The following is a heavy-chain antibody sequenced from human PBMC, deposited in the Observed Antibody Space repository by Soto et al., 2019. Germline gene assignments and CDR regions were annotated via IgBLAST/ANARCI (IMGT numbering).Heavy chain of an antibody. CDR2: IYYSGST. Sequence: ASETLSLTCTVSGGSISSYYWSGIRQPPGKGLEWIGYIYYSGSTNYNPSLKSRVTISVDTSKNQFSLKLSSVTAADTAVYYCARVGGSYYDFWSGYYNNYYMDVWGKGTTVTVSS. J-gene: IGHJ6*03. V-gene: IGHV4-59*01. D-gene: IGHD3-3*01. CDR1: GGSISSYY. CDR3: ARVGGSYYDFWSGYYNNYYMDV.